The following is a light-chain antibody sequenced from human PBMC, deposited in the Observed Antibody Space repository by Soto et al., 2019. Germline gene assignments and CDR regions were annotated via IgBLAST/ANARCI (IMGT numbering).Light chain of an antibody. V-gene: IGLV2-14*01. CDR2: DVS. CDR3: SSYTSSSTLAV. J-gene: IGLJ2*01. CDR1: SSDVGGYNY. Sequence: QSALTQPASVSGSPGQSITISCTGTSSDVGGYNYVSWYQQHPGKAPKLMIYDVSNRPSGVSNSFSGSKSGNTASLTISGLQAEDEADYYCSSYTSSSTLAVFGGGTKLTVL.